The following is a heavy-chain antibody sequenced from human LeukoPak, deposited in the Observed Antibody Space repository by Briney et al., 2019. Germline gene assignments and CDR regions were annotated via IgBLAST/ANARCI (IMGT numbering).Heavy chain of an antibody. Sequence: PSETLSLTCTVSGGSISNSDYYWGWIRQPPGKGLEWIGSIYHSGSTYYNPTLKSRVTISVDTSKNQFSLKLSSVTAADTAVYYCAGVYYYDSSGNAAFDIWGQGTMVTVSS. CDR1: GGSISNSDYY. D-gene: IGHD3-22*01. CDR2: IYHSGST. J-gene: IGHJ3*02. CDR3: AGVYYYDSSGNAAFDI. V-gene: IGHV4-39*07.